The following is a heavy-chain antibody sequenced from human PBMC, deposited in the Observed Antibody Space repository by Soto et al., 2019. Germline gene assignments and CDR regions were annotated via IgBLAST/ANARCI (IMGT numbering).Heavy chain of an antibody. J-gene: IGHJ5*02. CDR1: GDSISSTHW. V-gene: IGHV4-4*02. CDR3: ATLPPRIVVTVLPIPT. D-gene: IGHD2-21*01. CDR2: VYHSGST. Sequence: QVYLHQSGPGLVKPSGTLSLTCAVSGDSISSTHWWTWVRQTPGKGLEWIGEVYHSGSTSYNPSLQSRVTISVDKSNNQLSLKLTSVTAADTAVYYCATLPPRIVVTVLPIPTWGQGTLVSVSS.